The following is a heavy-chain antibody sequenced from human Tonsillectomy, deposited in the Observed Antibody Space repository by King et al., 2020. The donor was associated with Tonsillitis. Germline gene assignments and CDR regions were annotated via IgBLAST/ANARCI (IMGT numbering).Heavy chain of an antibody. Sequence: VQLVESGGGVVQPGRSLRLSCAASGFTFSSYAMHWVRQTPGKVLEWVTIISYDGSNKYYADSVKGRFTISRDNSKNTLYLQMNSLRVEDTAVYYCTREPHIGFDYWGQGTLVTVSS. CDR2: ISYDGSNK. V-gene: IGHV3-30*04. J-gene: IGHJ4*02. CDR1: GFTFSSYA. CDR3: TREPHIGFDY.